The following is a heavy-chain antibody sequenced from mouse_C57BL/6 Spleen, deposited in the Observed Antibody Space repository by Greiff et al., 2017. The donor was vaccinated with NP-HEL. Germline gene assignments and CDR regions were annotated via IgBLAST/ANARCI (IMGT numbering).Heavy chain of an antibody. CDR1: GYTFTDYE. J-gene: IGHJ3*01. CDR3: TRSPYYGSSYGFAY. CDR2: IDPETGGT. D-gene: IGHD1-1*01. Sequence: QVQLKQSGAELVRPGASVTLSCKASGYTFTDYEMHWVKQTPVHGLEWIGAIDPETGGTAYNQKFKGKAILTADKSSSTAYMELRSLTSEDSAVYYCTRSPYYGSSYGFAYWGQGTLVTVSA. V-gene: IGHV1-15*01.